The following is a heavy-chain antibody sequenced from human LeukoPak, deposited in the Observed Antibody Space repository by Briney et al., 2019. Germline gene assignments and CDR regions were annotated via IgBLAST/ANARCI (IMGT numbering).Heavy chain of an antibody. D-gene: IGHD2/OR15-2a*01. V-gene: IGHV4-59*01. CDR2: VYYSGTT. Sequence: PSETLSLTCTVSGGSINSYYWSRIRQPPGKGLEWIGNVYYSGTTNYNPSLKSRVFISVDTSKNQFSLKVTSVTAADTAVYYCVKIRPGAVLQNWFDPWGQGTLVTVSS. CDR1: GGSINSYY. CDR3: VKIRPGAVLQNWFDP. J-gene: IGHJ5*02.